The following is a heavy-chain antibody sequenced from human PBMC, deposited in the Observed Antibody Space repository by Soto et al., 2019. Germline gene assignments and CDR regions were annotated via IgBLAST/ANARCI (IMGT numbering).Heavy chain of an antibody. J-gene: IGHJ4*02. D-gene: IGHD2-21*02. V-gene: IGHV4-39*01. Sequence: SETLSLTCIVSGACISSSSYYWGLILQPPGRGLEWIGSIYHSGRTYYNPSLKSRVSISIDTSKTKFDLKLSSVTAEDTALYSCARQRTTVVTQAYFDYWGQGALVTVPQ. CDR1: GACISSSSYY. CDR3: ARQRTTVVTQAYFDY. CDR2: IYHSGRT.